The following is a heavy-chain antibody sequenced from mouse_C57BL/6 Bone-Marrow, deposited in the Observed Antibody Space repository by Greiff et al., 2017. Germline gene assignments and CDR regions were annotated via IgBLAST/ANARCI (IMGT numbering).Heavy chain of an antibody. CDR2: ISSGSSTI. V-gene: IGHV5-17*01. J-gene: IGHJ3*01. Sequence: EVKGVESGGGLVKPGGSLKLSCAASGFTFSDYGMHWVRQAPEKGLEWVAYISSGSSTIYYADTVKGRFTISRDNAKNTLCLQMTSLRSEDTAMYYCARSYPAWFAYWGQGTLVTVSA. CDR3: ARSYPAWFAY. CDR1: GFTFSDYG.